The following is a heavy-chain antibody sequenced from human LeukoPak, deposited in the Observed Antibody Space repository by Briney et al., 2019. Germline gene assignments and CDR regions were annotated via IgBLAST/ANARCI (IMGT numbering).Heavy chain of an antibody. J-gene: IGHJ4*02. D-gene: IGHD5-24*01. V-gene: IGHV3-30*04. CDR1: GFNFDNFA. CDR3: ARPSPPGDGYNPPDH. Sequence: HSGKSLTLSCVVSGFNFDNFAMHWVRQPLGKGLEWVAVISHDGRTKYYADSMKGRITISRGNSKNTLFLQMNNLRSEDTAVYFCARPSPPGDGYNPPDHWGQGTLVTVSS. CDR2: ISHDGRTK.